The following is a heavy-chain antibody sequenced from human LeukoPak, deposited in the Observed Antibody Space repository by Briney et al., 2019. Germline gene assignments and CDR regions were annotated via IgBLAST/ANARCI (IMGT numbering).Heavy chain of an antibody. J-gene: IGHJ4*02. CDR3: AKWGCSGSSCYPFAY. Sequence: GGSLRLSCTASGFTFSSYWMHWVRQAPGKGLVWVSRINSDGSSTYYADSVKGRFTISRDTSKNTLYLQMNSLRAEDTAVYYCAKWGCSGSSCYPFAYWGQGTRVTVSS. D-gene: IGHD2-15*01. CDR2: INSDGSST. CDR1: GFTFSSYW. V-gene: IGHV3-74*01.